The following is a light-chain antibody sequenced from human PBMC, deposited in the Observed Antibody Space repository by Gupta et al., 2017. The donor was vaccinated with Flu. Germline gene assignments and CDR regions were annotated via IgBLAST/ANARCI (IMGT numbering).Light chain of an antibody. J-gene: IGLJ3*02. CDR2: IYK. CDR3: SGWADSIKGPGV. Sequence: QSVLTQPPSASGTPGQMFTISCSGSSSNIGSNTVNWYQQLPGTAHTLVIVIYKQRPSAVPDRYAFSNSCTYDSPALTRLQSEYEAEDDYSGWADSIKGPGVFGGGTKLTVL. V-gene: IGLV1-44*01. CDR1: SSNIGSNT.